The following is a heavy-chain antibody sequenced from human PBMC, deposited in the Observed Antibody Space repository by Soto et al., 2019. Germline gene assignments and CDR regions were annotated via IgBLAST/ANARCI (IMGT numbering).Heavy chain of an antibody. Sequence: ASVKVSCKASGYSFTSYVISWVRQAPGQGLEWMGWISAYNGDTKNAQKFQGRVTMTTDTSTSTAYMELRSLRSDDTAVYYCAREPLTKMATRALQHWGQGXLVTVSS. CDR1: GYSFTSYV. CDR2: ISAYNGDT. D-gene: IGHD5-12*01. CDR3: AREPLTKMATRALQH. J-gene: IGHJ1*01. V-gene: IGHV1-18*01.